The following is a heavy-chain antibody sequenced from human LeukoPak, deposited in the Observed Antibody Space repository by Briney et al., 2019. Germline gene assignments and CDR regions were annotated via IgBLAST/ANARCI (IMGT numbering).Heavy chain of an antibody. CDR2: ISGTGGNT. D-gene: IGHD3-9*01. V-gene: IGHV3-23*01. Sequence: PGGSLRLSCAASGFTFSDYAMTWVRQAPGKGLECGSAISGTGGNTFYVDSVKGRYTISRDKSRNTLYLQMNSLRVEDTALYYCAKAYRPFDDTASMDVWGQGTTVTVSS. CDR1: GFTFSDYA. J-gene: IGHJ6*01. CDR3: AKAYRPFDDTASMDV.